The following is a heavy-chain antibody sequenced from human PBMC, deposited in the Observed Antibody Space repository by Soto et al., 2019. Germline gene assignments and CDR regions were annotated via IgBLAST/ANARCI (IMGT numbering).Heavy chain of an antibody. CDR2: ITYNGSNK. V-gene: IGHV3-30*03. J-gene: IGHJ4*02. CDR3: ARDDGPGGIDY. CDR1: GFTFDEFG. Sequence: GGSLRLSCAASGFTFDEFGMSWVRQAPGKGLEWVAVITYNGSNKYYADSVKGRFTISRDNSKNTLYLQMNSLRAEDTAVYYCARDDGPGGIDYWGQGTLVTVS.